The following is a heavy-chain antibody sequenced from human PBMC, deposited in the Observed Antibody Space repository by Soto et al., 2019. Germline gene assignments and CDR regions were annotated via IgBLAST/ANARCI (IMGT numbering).Heavy chain of an antibody. Sequence: GASVKVSCKASGYTFTSYGISWVRQAPGQGLEWMGWISAYNGNTNYAQKLQGRVTMTTDTSTSTAYMELRSLRSDDTAVYYCARGPTYVSGSYYAYNWFDSWGQGTLVIGSS. D-gene: IGHD3-10*01. J-gene: IGHJ5*01. CDR3: ARGPTYVSGSYYAYNWFDS. V-gene: IGHV1-18*01. CDR2: ISAYNGNT. CDR1: GYTFTSYG.